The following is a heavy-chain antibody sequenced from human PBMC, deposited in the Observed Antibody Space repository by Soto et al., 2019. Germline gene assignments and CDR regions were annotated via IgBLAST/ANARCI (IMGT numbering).Heavy chain of an antibody. D-gene: IGHD2-15*01. CDR2: ISYDGNRK. CDR1: GFTFSSYG. CDR3: ARKGYGGRRSLEY. V-gene: IGHV3-30*03. Sequence: QVQLVESGGGVVQPGRSLRLSCAASGFTFSSYGMHWARQAPGEGLEWVAVISYDGNRKYYADSVKGRFTISRDFSKNVVDLHMNCRRVEDRAVYCCARKGYGGRRSLEYWGQGVLVNVS. J-gene: IGHJ4*02.